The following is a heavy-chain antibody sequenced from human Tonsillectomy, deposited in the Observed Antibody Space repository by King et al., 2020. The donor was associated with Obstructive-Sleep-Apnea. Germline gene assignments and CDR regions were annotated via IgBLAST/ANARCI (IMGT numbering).Heavy chain of an antibody. CDR3: AKDHGYSGAQYYFDY. J-gene: IGHJ4*02. V-gene: IGHV3-30*18. CDR1: RFTFSNFA. Sequence: VQLVQSGGGVVQPGGSLRLSCAASRFTFSNFAMHWVRQAPGKGLECVAFISHDGNSKYFAYSVRGRFAIARDSSKNTLFLQMNSLRAEDTAVYYCAKDHGYSGAQYYFDYWGQGTLVTVSS. CDR2: ISHDGNSK. D-gene: IGHD6-25*01.